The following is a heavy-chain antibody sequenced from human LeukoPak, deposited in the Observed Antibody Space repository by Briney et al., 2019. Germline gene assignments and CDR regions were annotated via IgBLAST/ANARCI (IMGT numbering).Heavy chain of an antibody. V-gene: IGHV4-59*11. CDR2: INYSGST. D-gene: IGHD2-2*01. CDR3: SSALGPAATDDYYFWY. Sequence: SKTLSLTCTVSGGSISSHYWSWIRQPPGPGLERNGFINYSGSTNYNHSLKRQVTISVAASKNKYSLKLSPVTAADTAVYYCSSALGPAATDDYYFWYWGQGTLVSVSS. CDR1: GGSISSHY. J-gene: IGHJ4*02.